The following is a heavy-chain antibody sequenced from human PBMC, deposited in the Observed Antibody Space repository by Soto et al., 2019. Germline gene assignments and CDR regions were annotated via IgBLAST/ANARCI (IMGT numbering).Heavy chain of an antibody. CDR1: GFTFSSYS. D-gene: IGHD3-22*01. V-gene: IGHV3-21*04. CDR3: ASGGSYYYANSGSPDY. J-gene: IGHJ4*02. Sequence: PGGSLRLCCAASGFTFSSYSMNWVRQAPGKGLEWVSSISSSRSYIYYEDSVKGPFTISRDNAKNSLYLQMNSLRAEDKAVYYCASGGSYYYANSGSPDYWGQGTLVTVSS. CDR2: ISSSRSYI.